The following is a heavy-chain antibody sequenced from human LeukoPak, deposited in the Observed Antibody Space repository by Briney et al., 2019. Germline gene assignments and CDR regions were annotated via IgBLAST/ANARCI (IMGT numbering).Heavy chain of an antibody. CDR1: GFTFSSYV. CDR2: ISYNGINE. D-gene: IGHD6-19*01. Sequence: PGGSLRLSCAASGFTFSSYVMHWVRQAPGKGLEWMAVISYNGINEYYADSVKGRFTISRDNSKSTLLLQMNSLRAEDTAVYYCAKVRWDNSGWYYLDSWGQGTLVTVSS. J-gene: IGHJ4*02. CDR3: AKVRWDNSGWYYLDS. V-gene: IGHV3-30*18.